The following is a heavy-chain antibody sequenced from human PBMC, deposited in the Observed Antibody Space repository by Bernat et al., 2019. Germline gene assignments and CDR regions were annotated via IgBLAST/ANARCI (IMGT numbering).Heavy chain of an antibody. D-gene: IGHD2-15*01. Sequence: QVQLVESGGGVVQPGRSLRLSCAASGFTFSSYGMHWVRQAPGKGLEWVAVISYDGSNKYYADSVKGRVTISRDNSKNTLYLQMNSVRTEDTAVYFCAKGMAIAATPGWGTMDVWGQGTTVTVSS. CDR2: ISYDGSNK. CDR3: AKGMAIAATPGWGTMDV. CDR1: GFTFSSYG. J-gene: IGHJ6*02. V-gene: IGHV3-30*18.